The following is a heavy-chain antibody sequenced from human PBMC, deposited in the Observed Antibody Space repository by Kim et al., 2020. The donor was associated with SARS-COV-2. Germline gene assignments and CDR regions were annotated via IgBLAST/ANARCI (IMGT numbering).Heavy chain of an antibody. D-gene: IGHD3-10*01. CDR1: EFTFSRYS. V-gene: IGHV3-21*01. CDR3: ARDLSLGRPGGFDY. CDR2: ISRNSDYI. J-gene: IGHJ4*02. Sequence: GGSLRLSCAASEFTFSRYSMNWVRQAPGKGLEWVSTISRNSDYIYYADSVEGRFTISRDNAKNSLYLQMNSLRADDTAMYYCARDLSLGRPGGFDYWGRGTVVTVSS.